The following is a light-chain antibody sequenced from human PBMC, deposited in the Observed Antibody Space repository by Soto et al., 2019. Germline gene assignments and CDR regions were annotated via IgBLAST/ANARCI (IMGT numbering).Light chain of an antibody. Sequence: EILLTQSPATLSLSPGERATLSCMASHNFSSYLTWYQQKPGQAPRLLIYGASNRATGIPDRFSGSGSGADFTLTITSLQPEDCATYYCLQNFDYPRTLGQGTKVDIK. V-gene: IGKV3-11*01. CDR3: LQNFDYPRT. J-gene: IGKJ1*01. CDR1: HNFSSY. CDR2: GAS.